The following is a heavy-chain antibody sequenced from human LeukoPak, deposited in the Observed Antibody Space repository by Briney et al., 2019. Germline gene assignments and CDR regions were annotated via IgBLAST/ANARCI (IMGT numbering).Heavy chain of an antibody. CDR3: ASLDYGGTLDY. J-gene: IGHJ4*02. D-gene: IGHD4-23*01. V-gene: IGHV4-39*01. CDR2: IYYSGST. Sequence: SETLSLTCTVSGGSISSSSYYWGWIRQPPGRGLEWIGSIYYSGSTYYNPSLKSRVTISVDTFKNQFSLKLSSVTAADTAVYYCASLDYGGTLDYWGQGTLVTVSS. CDR1: GGSISSSSYY.